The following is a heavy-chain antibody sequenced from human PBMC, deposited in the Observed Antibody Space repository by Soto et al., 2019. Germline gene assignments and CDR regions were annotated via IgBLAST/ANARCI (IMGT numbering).Heavy chain of an antibody. CDR2: IWYDGSNK. CDR1: GFTFSSYG. V-gene: IGHV3-33*01. J-gene: IGHJ6*02. D-gene: IGHD6-19*01. Sequence: SGGSLRLSCAASGFTFSSYGMHWVRQAPGKGLEWVAVIWYDGSNKYYADSVKGRFTISRDNSKNTLYLQMNSLRAEDTAVYYCARDQSSGWTYYYYGMDVWGQGTTVTVSS. CDR3: ARDQSSGWTYYYYGMDV.